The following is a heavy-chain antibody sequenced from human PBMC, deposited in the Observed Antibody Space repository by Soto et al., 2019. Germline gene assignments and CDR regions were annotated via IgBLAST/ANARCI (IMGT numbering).Heavy chain of an antibody. D-gene: IGHD2-2*01. Sequence: GEALKISCKGSGYSFTSYWIGWVRQMPGKGLEWMGIIYPGDSDTRYSPSFQGQVTISADKSISTAYLQWSSLKASDTAMYYCARHCSSTRCYAAPYYYYGMDVWGQGTTVNVSS. V-gene: IGHV5-51*01. CDR2: IYPGDSDT. J-gene: IGHJ6*02. CDR1: GYSFTSYW. CDR3: ARHCSSTRCYAAPYYYYGMDV.